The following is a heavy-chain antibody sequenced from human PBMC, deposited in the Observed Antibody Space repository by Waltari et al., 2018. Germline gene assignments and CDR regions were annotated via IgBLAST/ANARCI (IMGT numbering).Heavy chain of an antibody. J-gene: IGHJ4*02. V-gene: IGHV4-31*03. CDR1: GASLTTGGFY. CDR3: VRATAGAASPFDY. Sequence: QVHLQESAPGLVKPSETLSLTFTVAGASLTTGGFYWGWFRQRPGKGLEWIGYVYYDGESFYAPSLTSRIVISLDKTKNQFSLNLGSVTAADTATYFCVRATAGAASPFDYWGKGTLVTVSS. D-gene: IGHD6-19*01. CDR2: VYYDGES.